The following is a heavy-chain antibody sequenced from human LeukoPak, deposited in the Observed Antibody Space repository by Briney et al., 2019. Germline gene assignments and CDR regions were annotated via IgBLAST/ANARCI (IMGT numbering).Heavy chain of an antibody. CDR2: ISSSGSTI. CDR3: ARDSSGWYRPDQGSDY. V-gene: IGHV3-11*04. CDR1: GFTFSDYY. J-gene: IGHJ4*02. D-gene: IGHD6-19*01. Sequence: PGGSLRLSCAASGFTFSDYYMSWIRQAPGKGLEWVSYISSSGSTIYYADSVKGRFTISRDNAKNSLYLQMNSLRAEDTAVYYCARDSSGWYRPDQGSDYWGQGTLVTVSS.